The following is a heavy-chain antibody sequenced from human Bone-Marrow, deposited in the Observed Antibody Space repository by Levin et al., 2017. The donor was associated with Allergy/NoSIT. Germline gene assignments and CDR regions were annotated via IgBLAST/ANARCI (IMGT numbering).Heavy chain of an antibody. D-gene: IGHD3-16*01. Sequence: SQTLSLPCSVSGDSITTGDYYWTWIRQRPGQGLEFVAYIFYSGNTYYNPSLKSRLYLSLDTSRNHFSLNLSSVTAADTAMYFCARGGGGSAFDIWGQGTLVTVSS. V-gene: IGHV4-31*03. CDR1: GDSITTGDYY. CDR2: IFYSGNT. CDR3: ARGGGGSAFDI. J-gene: IGHJ3*02.